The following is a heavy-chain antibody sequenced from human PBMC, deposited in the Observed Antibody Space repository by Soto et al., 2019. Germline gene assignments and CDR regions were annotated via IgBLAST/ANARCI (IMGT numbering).Heavy chain of an antibody. CDR3: ARDWYGYSSSWGMDV. J-gene: IGHJ6*02. D-gene: IGHD6-13*01. V-gene: IGHV4-61*01. Sequence: SETLSLTCTVSGGSVSSGSYYWSWIRQPPGKGLEWIGYIYYSGSTNYNPSLKSRVTISVDTSKNQFSLKLSSVTAADTAVYYCARDWYGYSSSWGMDVWGQGTTVTVSS. CDR2: IYYSGST. CDR1: GGSVSSGSYY.